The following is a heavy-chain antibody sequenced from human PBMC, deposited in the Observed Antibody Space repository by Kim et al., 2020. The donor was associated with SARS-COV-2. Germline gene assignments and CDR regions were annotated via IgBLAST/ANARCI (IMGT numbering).Heavy chain of an antibody. J-gene: IGHJ4*02. V-gene: IGHV3-30*18. CDR3: AKDFVVGASYYFDY. D-gene: IGHD1-26*01. CDR2: ISYDGSNK. CDR1: GFTFSSYG. Sequence: GGSLRLSCAASGFTFSSYGMHWVRQAPGKGLEWVAVISYDGSNKYYADSVKGRFTISRDNSKNTLYLQMNSLRAEDTAVYYCAKDFVVGASYYFDYWGQGTLVTVSS.